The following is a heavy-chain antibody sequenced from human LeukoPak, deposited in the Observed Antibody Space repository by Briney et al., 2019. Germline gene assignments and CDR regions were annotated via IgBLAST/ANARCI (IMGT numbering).Heavy chain of an antibody. Sequence: PGGSLSLSCAASGFPFSSYWMTWVRQTPGKGLEWVANIKHDGSDAYYADSVSGRLTVSRDNAKNSLYLQMNSLRAEDTAVYYCAKAGVDIVATLPDYFDYWGQGTLVTVSS. CDR2: IKHDGSDA. J-gene: IGHJ4*02. CDR3: AKAGVDIVATLPDYFDY. D-gene: IGHD5-12*01. V-gene: IGHV3-7*01. CDR1: GFPFSSYW.